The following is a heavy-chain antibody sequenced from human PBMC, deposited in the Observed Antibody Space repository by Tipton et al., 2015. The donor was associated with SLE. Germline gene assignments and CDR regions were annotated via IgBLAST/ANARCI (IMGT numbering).Heavy chain of an antibody. Sequence: TLSLTCTVSGGSISSHYWSWIRQPPGKGLEWIGYIYYSGSTNYNPSLKSRVTISVDTSKNQFSLKLSSVTAADTAVYYCARGRGSYYYYGMDVWGQGTTVTVSS. CDR2: IYYSGST. CDR3: ARGRGSYYYYGMDV. D-gene: IGHD3-10*01. V-gene: IGHV4-59*11. CDR1: GGSISSHY. J-gene: IGHJ6*02.